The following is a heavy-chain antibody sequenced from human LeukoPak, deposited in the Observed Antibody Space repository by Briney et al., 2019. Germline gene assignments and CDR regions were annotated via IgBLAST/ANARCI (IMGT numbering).Heavy chain of an antibody. J-gene: IGHJ4*02. CDR1: GFTFSSYG. D-gene: IGHD3-22*01. Sequence: GGSLRLSCAASGFTFSSYGMHWVRQAPGKGLEWVAVIWYDGSNKYYADSVRGRFTISRDNSKNTLYLQMNSLRAEDTAVYYCARNRQDSSGYYLDYWGQGTLVTVSS. V-gene: IGHV3-33*01. CDR2: IWYDGSNK. CDR3: ARNRQDSSGYYLDY.